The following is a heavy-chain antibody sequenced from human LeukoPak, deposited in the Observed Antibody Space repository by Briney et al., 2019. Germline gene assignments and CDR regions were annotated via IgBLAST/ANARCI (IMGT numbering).Heavy chain of an antibody. CDR3: AKEAEMEQWSYFDY. CDR1: GFTFSSYA. Sequence: PGGSLRLSCAASGFTFSSYAMSWVRQAPGKGLEWVSAISGSGGSTYYADSVKGRFTISRDNAKNSLYLQMNSLRAEDTALYYCAKEAEMEQWSYFDYWGQGTLVTVSS. V-gene: IGHV3-23*01. J-gene: IGHJ4*02. CDR2: ISGSGGST. D-gene: IGHD6-19*01.